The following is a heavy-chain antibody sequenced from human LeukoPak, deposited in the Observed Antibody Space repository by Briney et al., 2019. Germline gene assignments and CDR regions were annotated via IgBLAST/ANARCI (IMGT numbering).Heavy chain of an antibody. V-gene: IGHV4-59*12. J-gene: IGHJ6*03. Sequence: SETLSLTCTVSGGSISSYYWNWIRQPPGKGLEWIGYIYYSGSTNYNPSLKSRVTISVDTSKNQFSLKLSSVTAADTAVYYCARGDSSLYYYYMDVWGKGTTVTISS. CDR3: ARGDSSLYYYYMDV. CDR2: IYYSGST. D-gene: IGHD6-19*01. CDR1: GGSISSYY.